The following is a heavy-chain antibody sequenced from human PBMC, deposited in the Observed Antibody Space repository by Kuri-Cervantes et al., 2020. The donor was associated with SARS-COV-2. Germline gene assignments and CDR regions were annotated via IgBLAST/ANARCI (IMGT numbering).Heavy chain of an antibody. CDR3: TTGCSSTSCYRGVGYYYMDV. CDR2: IKSKTDGGTT. CDR1: GFTFSHFG. J-gene: IGHJ6*03. Sequence: GGSLRLSCAASGFTFSHFGMFWVRQAPGKGLEWVGRIKSKTDGGTTDYAAPVKGRFTISRDDSKNTLYLQMNSLKTEDTAVYYCTTGCSSTSCYRGVGYYYMDVWGKGTTVTVSS. D-gene: IGHD2-2*02. V-gene: IGHV3-15*01.